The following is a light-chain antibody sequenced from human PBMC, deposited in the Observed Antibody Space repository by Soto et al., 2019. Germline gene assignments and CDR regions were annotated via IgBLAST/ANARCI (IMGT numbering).Light chain of an antibody. V-gene: IGKV3-11*01. CDR1: QTVFRY. CDR3: QPRMSWLCT. CDR2: DAS. J-gene: IGKJ1*01. Sequence: EIVLTQYPATLSLSPGDRATLSCRASQTVFRYLAWYQQNRGQAPRLLIYDASYMAAGIPDRGSGSGSGTDFTITISSLEPDDLAVYYSQPRMSWLCTFGQATQVDI.